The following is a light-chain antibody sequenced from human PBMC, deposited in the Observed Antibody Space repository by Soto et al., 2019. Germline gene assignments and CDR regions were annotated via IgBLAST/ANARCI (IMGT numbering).Light chain of an antibody. CDR1: QSVSSY. CDR3: QQRINWRST. CDR2: DAS. J-gene: IGKJ4*01. V-gene: IGKV3-11*01. Sequence: LTQSPSSLSASVGDRVTLSCRASQSVSSYLAWYQQTAGQPPRILIYDASNRDTGIPARFSGSGSGTDFTLPISSLEPEDFSVYFCQQRINWRSTFGGGTKVDIK.